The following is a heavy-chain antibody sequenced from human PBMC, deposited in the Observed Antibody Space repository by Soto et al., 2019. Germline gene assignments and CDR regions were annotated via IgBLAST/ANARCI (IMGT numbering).Heavy chain of an antibody. V-gene: IGHV3-30*18. CDR3: AKDKRITMVRGPSDY. CDR1: GFTFSSYG. CDR2: ISYDGSNK. J-gene: IGHJ4*02. D-gene: IGHD3-10*01. Sequence: QVQLVESGGGVVQPGRSLRLSCAASGFTFSSYGMHWVRQAPGKGLEWVAVISYDGSNKYYADSVKGRFTISRDNSKNTPYLQMNSLRAEDTAVDYCAKDKRITMVRGPSDYWGQGTLVTVSS.